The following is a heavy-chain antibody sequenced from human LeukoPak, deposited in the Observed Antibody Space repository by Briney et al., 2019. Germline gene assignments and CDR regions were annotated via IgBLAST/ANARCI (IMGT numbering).Heavy chain of an antibody. CDR2: IKYDGSEK. D-gene: IGHD6-13*01. CDR1: GFTFSSYA. CDR3: ARDGVAPGIYFDY. V-gene: IGHV3-7*01. J-gene: IGHJ4*02. Sequence: GGPLRLSCAASGFTFSSYAMSWVRQAPGKGLEWVADIKYDGSEKYYVDSVRGRFTISRDNARNSMYLQMNSLRAEDTAVYYCARDGVAPGIYFDYWGQGTLVTVSS.